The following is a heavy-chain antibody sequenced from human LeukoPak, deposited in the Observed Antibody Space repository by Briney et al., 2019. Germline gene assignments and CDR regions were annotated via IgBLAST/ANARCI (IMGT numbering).Heavy chain of an antibody. Sequence: PGGSLRLSCAASGFTFSSYSMNWVRQAPGKGLEWVSSISSSSSYIYYADSVKGRFTISRDNAKNSLYLQMNSLRAEDTAVYYCAREHRRYYYDSSGYYYFDYWGQGTLVTVSS. CDR2: ISSSSSYI. D-gene: IGHD3-22*01. CDR1: GFTFSSYS. V-gene: IGHV3-21*01. J-gene: IGHJ4*02. CDR3: AREHRRYYYDSSGYYYFDY.